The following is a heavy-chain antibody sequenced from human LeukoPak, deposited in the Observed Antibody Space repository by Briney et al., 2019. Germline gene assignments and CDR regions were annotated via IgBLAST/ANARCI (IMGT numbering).Heavy chain of an antibody. J-gene: IGHJ5*02. D-gene: IGHD2-15*01. V-gene: IGHV4-34*01. CDR2: INHSGST. Sequence: SETLSLTCAVYGGSFSGYYWSWIRQPPGKGLEWIGEINHSGSTNYNPSLKSRVTISVDTSKNQFSLKLSSVTAADTAVYYCARGLDIVVVVAATDNWFDPWGQGTLVTVSS. CDR1: GGSFSGYY. CDR3: ARGLDIVVVVAATDNWFDP.